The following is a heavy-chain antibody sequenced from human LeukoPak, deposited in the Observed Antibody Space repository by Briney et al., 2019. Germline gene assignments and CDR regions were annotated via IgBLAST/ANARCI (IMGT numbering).Heavy chain of an antibody. D-gene: IGHD2-2*02. V-gene: IGHV3-30-3*01. J-gene: IGHJ6*02. CDR1: GFTLSSYA. CDR3: ARGGLYCSSTSCYIHYGMDV. CDR2: ISYDGSNK. Sequence: GGSLRLSCAASGFTLSSYAMHWVRQAPGKGLEWVAVISYDGSNKYYADSVKGRFTISRDNSKNTLYLQMNSLRAEDTAVYYCARGGLYCSSTSCYIHYGMDVWGQGTTVTVSS.